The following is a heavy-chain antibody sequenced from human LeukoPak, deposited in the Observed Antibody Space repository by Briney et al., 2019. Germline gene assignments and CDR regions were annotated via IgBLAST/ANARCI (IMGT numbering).Heavy chain of an antibody. CDR1: GGSISSGSYY. J-gene: IGHJ6*03. D-gene: IGHD6-6*01. CDR2: TYTSGST. Sequence: SETLSLTCTVSGGSISSGSYYWSWIRQPAGKGLEWIGRTYTSGSTKYNPSLKSRVTISVDTSKNQFSLRLSSVTAADTAVYYCARDWGVSARPGYMDVWGKGTTVTVSS. V-gene: IGHV4-61*02. CDR3: ARDWGVSARPGYMDV.